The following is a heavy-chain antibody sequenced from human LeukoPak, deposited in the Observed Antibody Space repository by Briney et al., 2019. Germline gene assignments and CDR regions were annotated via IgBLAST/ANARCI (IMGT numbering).Heavy chain of an antibody. CDR1: GGSISTSNYY. D-gene: IGHD3-16*01. CDR2: IFYSGST. J-gene: IGHJ4*02. V-gene: IGHV4-39*07. CDR3: ARLDDYVDYFNY. Sequence: KSSETLSLTCTVSGGSISTSNYYWGWIRQPPGKGLEWIGNIFYSGSTYYGPSLKSRLTISLDTSRNQFSLKLNSVTAADTAVYYCARLDDYVDYFNYWGQGTLVTVSS.